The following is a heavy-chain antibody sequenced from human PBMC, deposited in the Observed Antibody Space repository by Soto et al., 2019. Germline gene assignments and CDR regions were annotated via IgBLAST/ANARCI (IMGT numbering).Heavy chain of an antibody. J-gene: IGHJ4*02. V-gene: IGHV3-33*01. D-gene: IGHD5-12*01. CDR3: ARDSAWLFDS. Sequence: QVQLVESGGGVIQHGRSLRLSCTVSGFTYSSYGMHWVRHAPGKGLEWVAVIWYDGSNKYYADSVKGRFIISRDDSKNTLSLQMNSLRAEDTAVYYCARDSAWLFDSWGQGTLVTVSS. CDR2: IWYDGSNK. CDR1: GFTYSSYG.